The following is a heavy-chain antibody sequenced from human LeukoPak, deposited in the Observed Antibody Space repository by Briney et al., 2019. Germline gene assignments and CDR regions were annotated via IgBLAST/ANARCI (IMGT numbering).Heavy chain of an antibody. CDR1: GGSISSHY. J-gene: IGHJ5*02. D-gene: IGHD3-22*01. V-gene: IGHV4-59*11. CDR3: AREGDYDSSGYYYRWFDP. Sequence: SETLSLPCTVSGGSISSHYWSWIRQPPGKGLEWVGYIYYSGSTNYNPSLKSRVTISVDTSKNQFSLKLSSVTAADTAVYYCAREGDYDSSGYYYRWFDPWGQGTLVTVSS. CDR2: IYYSGST.